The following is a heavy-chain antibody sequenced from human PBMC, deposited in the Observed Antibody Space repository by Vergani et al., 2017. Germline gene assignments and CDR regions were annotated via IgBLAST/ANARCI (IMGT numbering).Heavy chain of an antibody. Sequence: QVLLQESGPGLVKPSQTLSLTCTVSGDSINSGTYYWSWIRQSAGKGLEWIGRIYTSGSTDYNPSLKSRVTMSLDTAKNQFHLKLSSVTAADTAVYYCARGRGYCSGGSCYGDYWGQGTLVTVSS. D-gene: IGHD2-15*01. CDR3: ARGRGYCSGGSCYGDY. V-gene: IGHV4-61*02. CDR2: IYTSGST. J-gene: IGHJ4*02. CDR1: GDSINSGTYY.